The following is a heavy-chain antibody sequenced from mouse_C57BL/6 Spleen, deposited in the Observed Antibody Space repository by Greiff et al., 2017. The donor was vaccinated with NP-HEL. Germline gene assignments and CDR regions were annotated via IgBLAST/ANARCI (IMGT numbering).Heavy chain of an antibody. CDR2: IYPGSGST. D-gene: IGHD1-1*01. J-gene: IGHJ2*01. Sequence: QVQLQQSGAELVKPGASVKMSCKASGYTFTSYWITWVKQRPGQGLEWIGDIYPGSGSTNYNEKFKSKATLTVDTSSSTAYMQLSSLTSEDSAVYYCARTGLTLYYFDYWGQGTTLTVSS. CDR3: ARTGLTLYYFDY. CDR1: GYTFTSYW. V-gene: IGHV1-55*01.